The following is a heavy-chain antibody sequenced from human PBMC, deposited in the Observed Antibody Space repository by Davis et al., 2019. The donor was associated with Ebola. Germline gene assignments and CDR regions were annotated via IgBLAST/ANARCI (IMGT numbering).Heavy chain of an antibody. D-gene: IGHD3-22*01. CDR1: GFTFSSYG. CDR2: IWYDGSNK. Sequence: GESLKISCAASGFTFSSYGMHLVRQAPGKGLEWVAVIWYDGSNKYYADSVKGRFTISRDNSKNTLYLQMNSLRAEDTAVYYCARDRDRDTMIVVGTGADAFDIWGQGTMVTVSS. V-gene: IGHV3-33*01. J-gene: IGHJ3*02. CDR3: ARDRDRDTMIVVGTGADAFDI.